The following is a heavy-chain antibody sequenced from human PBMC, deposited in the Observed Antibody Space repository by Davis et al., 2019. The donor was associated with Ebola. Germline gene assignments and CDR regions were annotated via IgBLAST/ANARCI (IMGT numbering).Heavy chain of an antibody. CDR3: ARESIVSWFDY. V-gene: IGHV4-34*01. D-gene: IGHD5/OR15-5a*01. J-gene: IGHJ4*02. Sequence: PSETLSLTCTVSGGSISSYYWSWIRQPPGKGLEWIGEINHSGSTNYNPSLKSRVTISVDTSKNQFSLKLSSVTAADTAVYYCARESIVSWFDYWGQGTLVTVSS. CDR1: GGSISSYY. CDR2: INHSGST.